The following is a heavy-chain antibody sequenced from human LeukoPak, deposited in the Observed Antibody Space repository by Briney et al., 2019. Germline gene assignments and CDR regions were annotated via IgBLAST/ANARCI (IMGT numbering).Heavy chain of an antibody. J-gene: IGHJ3*01. CDR2: IHANGDT. CDR1: GGPLSSYF. CDR3: ARHPANWNYGAFDA. V-gene: IGHV4-59*08. Sequence: PSETLSLTCTVSGGPLSSYFWIWIRQPPGKGLEWIAYIHANGDTNYNPSLKSRMTQSVDTSKNQFSLRLSSVTAADTAVYYCARHPANWNYGAFDAWGQGTMVTVS. D-gene: IGHD1-7*01.